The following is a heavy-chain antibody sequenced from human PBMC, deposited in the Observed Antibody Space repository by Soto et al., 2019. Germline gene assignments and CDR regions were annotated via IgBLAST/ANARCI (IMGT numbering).Heavy chain of an antibody. J-gene: IGHJ4*02. D-gene: IGHD1-7*01. CDR1: GFTFSSYA. Sequence: HPGGSLRLSCAASGFTFSSYAMSWVRQAPGKGLEWVSAISGSGGSTYYADSVKGRFTISRDNSKNTLYLQMNSLRAEDTAVYYCAKSPRYNWNYVPPVHPYYFDYWGQGTLVTVSS. V-gene: IGHV3-23*01. CDR2: ISGSGGST. CDR3: AKSPRYNWNYVPPVHPYYFDY.